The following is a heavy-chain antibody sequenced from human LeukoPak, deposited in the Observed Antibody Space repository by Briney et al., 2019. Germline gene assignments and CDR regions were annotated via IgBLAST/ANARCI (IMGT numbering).Heavy chain of an antibody. D-gene: IGHD6-13*01. Sequence: GGSLRLSCAASGFTVSSNYMSWVRQAPGKGLEWVAVIYSGGSTYYADSVKGRFTISRDNSKNTLYLQMNSLRAEDTAVYYCARALSIAAARGYYYYMDVWGKGTTVTVSS. CDR3: ARALSIAAARGYYYYMDV. CDR2: IYSGGST. CDR1: GFTVSSNY. V-gene: IGHV3-53*01. J-gene: IGHJ6*03.